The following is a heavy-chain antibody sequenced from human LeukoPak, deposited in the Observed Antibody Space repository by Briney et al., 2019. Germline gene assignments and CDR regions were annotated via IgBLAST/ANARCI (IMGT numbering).Heavy chain of an antibody. J-gene: IGHJ4*02. CDR1: GFTFSSYA. CDR3: ARGHWGLDY. CDR2: ISGSGTEI. Sequence: GGSLRLSCAASGFTFSSYAMSWVRQAPGKGLESVSYISGSGTEIYYVDSVKGRFTISRDNAKNSLYLQMNSLRAEDAAIYYCARGHWGLDYWGQGTLVTVSS. D-gene: IGHD7-27*01. V-gene: IGHV3-21*05.